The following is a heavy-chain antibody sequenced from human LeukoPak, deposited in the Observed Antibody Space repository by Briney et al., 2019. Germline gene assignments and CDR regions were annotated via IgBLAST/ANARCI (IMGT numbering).Heavy chain of an antibody. CDR2: IYETGST. CDR1: GGSLSSSSYY. Sequence: KSSETLSLTCSVSGGSLSSSSYYWGWIRQPPGRGLEWIGNIYETGSTNYNPSLKSRVTISVDTSKNQFSLKLSSVTAADTAVYYCAKIRYSYGSSPFDYWGQGPLVTVSS. D-gene: IGHD5-18*01. CDR3: AKIRYSYGSSPFDY. V-gene: IGHV4-39*01. J-gene: IGHJ4*02.